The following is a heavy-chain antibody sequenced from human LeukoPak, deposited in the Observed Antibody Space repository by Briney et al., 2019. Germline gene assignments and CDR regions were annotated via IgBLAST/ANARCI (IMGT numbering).Heavy chain of an antibody. D-gene: IGHD2-2*01. CDR1: GGSFSGYY. CDR2: INHSGST. Sequence: PSETLSLTCAVYGGSFSGYYWSWIRQPPGKGLEWIGEINHSGSTNYNPSLKSRVTISVDTSKNQFSLKLSSVTAADTAVYYCARGVGYCSSTSCRGSWFDPWGQGTLVTVSS. J-gene: IGHJ5*02. CDR3: ARGVGYCSSTSCRGSWFDP. V-gene: IGHV4-34*01.